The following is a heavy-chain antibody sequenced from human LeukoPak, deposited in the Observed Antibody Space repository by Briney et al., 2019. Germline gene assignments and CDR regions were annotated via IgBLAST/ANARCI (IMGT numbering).Heavy chain of an antibody. D-gene: IGHD2-21*01. CDR2: IYPGDSDT. J-gene: IGHJ6*02. CDR3: ARLSILWTHGMDV. Sequence: GESLKISCKGSGYSFTSYWIGWVRQMPGKGLEWMGIIYPGDSDTRYSPSFQGQVTISADKSISTAYLQWSSLKASGTAMYYCARLSILWTHGMDVWGQGTTVTVSS. V-gene: IGHV5-51*01. CDR1: GYSFTSYW.